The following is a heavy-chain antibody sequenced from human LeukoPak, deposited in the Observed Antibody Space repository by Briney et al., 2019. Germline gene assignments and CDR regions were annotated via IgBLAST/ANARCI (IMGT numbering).Heavy chain of an antibody. J-gene: IGHJ6*03. CDR3: ARTTEGGYTYNYFYYYYMDI. CDR1: GGSISSYY. D-gene: IGHD5-18*01. V-gene: IGHV4-59*01. Sequence: SETLSLTCTVSGGSISSYYWSWIRQPPGKGLEWIGYIYYSGSTNYNPSLKSRISISVDTSKNQFSLKLSSVTAADTAVYYCARTTEGGYTYNYFYYYYMDIWGKGTTVTISS. CDR2: IYYSGST.